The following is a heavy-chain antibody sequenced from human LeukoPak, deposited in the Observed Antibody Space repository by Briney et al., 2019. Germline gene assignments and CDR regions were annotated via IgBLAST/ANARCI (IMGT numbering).Heavy chain of an antibody. V-gene: IGHV4-61*02. D-gene: IGHD3-10*01. CDR3: ASSSMVRGVNLYYFDY. CDR2: IYTSGST. Sequence: SQTLSLTCTVSGGSISSGSYYWSWIRQPAGKGLEWIGRIYTSGSTNYNPSLKSRVTMSVDTSKNQFSLKLSSVTAADTAVYYCASSSMVRGVNLYYFDYWGQGTLVTVSP. CDR1: GGSISSGSYY. J-gene: IGHJ4*02.